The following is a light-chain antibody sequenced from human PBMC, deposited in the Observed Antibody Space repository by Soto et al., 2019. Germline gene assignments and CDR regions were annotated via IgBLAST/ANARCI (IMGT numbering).Light chain of an antibody. J-gene: IGLJ2*01. CDR3: CSYAGSSTDVV. V-gene: IGLV2-23*02. Sequence: QSVLTQPASVSGSPGQSITISCTGTSSDVGSYNLVSWYQQHPGKAPKLMIYEVSKRPSGVSNRLSGSKSGNTASLTISGLQAEDEADYYCCSYAGSSTDVVFGGGTKLTVL. CDR1: SSDVGSYNL. CDR2: EVS.